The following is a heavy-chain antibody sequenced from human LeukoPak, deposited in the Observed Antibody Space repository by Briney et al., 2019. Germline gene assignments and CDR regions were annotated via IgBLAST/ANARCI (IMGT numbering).Heavy chain of an antibody. J-gene: IGHJ4*02. CDR2: ISGNGGST. CDR1: GFSFSTYA. CDR3: AKGHSRAGIITNFDY. V-gene: IGHV3-23*01. D-gene: IGHD1-14*01. Sequence: PGGSLRLSCAASGFSFSTYAMTWVRQAPGKGLEWVSGISGNGGSTYYAGSVKGRFTISRDNSKNTLSLQMNTLRAEDTALYYCAKGHSRAGIITNFDYRGQGTLVTVSS.